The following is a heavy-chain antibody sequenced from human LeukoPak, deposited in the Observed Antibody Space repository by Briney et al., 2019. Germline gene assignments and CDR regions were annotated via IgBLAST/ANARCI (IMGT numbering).Heavy chain of an antibody. Sequence: GASVTVSCKASVYTFTNYGISWVRQAPGQGLEWMGWISAYNGNTNYAQKLQGRVTLTTDTSTSTAYMELRSLRSDDTAVYYCARDHSGSYRREDYWGQGTLVTVSS. V-gene: IGHV1-18*01. CDR3: ARDHSGSYRREDY. D-gene: IGHD1-26*01. CDR2: ISAYNGNT. J-gene: IGHJ4*02. CDR1: VYTFTNYG.